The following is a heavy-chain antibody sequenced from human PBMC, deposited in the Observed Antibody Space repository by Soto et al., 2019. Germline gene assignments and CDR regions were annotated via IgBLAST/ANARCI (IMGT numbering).Heavy chain of an antibody. CDR1: GFSFSTYA. CDR2: IFGSGGGI. V-gene: IGHV3-23*01. Sequence: GSLRLSCAASGFSFSTYAMSWVRQAPGEGLEWVSGIFGSGGGISYADSVKGRFTISRDNSNNMLYLQMHSLRAEDTAVYYCATVGSSSWPLEGNWFDPWGQGTLVTVSS. J-gene: IGHJ5*02. D-gene: IGHD6-13*01. CDR3: ATVGSSSWPLEGNWFDP.